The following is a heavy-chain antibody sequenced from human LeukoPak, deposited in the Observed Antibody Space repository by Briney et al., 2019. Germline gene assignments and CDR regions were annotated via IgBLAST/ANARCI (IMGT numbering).Heavy chain of an antibody. D-gene: IGHD3/OR15-3a*01. V-gene: IGHV3-66*02. J-gene: IGHJ5*02. Sequence: PGGSLRLSCAASGFTVSSNYMSWVRQAPGKGLEWVPVIYSGGSTYYADSVKGRFTISRDNSKNTLYLQMNSLRAEDTAVYYCARDWPGDNWFDPWGQGTLVTVSS. CDR2: IYSGGST. CDR1: GFTVSSNY. CDR3: ARDWPGDNWFDP.